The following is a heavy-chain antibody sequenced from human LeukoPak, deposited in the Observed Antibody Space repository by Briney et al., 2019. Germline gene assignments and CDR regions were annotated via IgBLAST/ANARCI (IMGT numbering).Heavy chain of an antibody. CDR3: ARAPIYSGWS. CDR2: ISSSGSTI. D-gene: IGHD5-12*01. Sequence: KSGGSLRRSCAACRFTFSDYYMSWIRQAPGKGLEWVSYISSSGSTIYYADSVKGRFTISRDNAKNSLYLQMNSLRAADTAVYYCARAPIYSGWSWGQGTLVTVSS. J-gene: IGHJ5*02. V-gene: IGHV3-11*04. CDR1: RFTFSDYY.